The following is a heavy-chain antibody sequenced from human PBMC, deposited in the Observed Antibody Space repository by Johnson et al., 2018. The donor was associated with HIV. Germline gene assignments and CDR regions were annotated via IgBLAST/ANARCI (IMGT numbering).Heavy chain of an antibody. CDR1: QFTFSSYY. J-gene: IGHJ3*02. CDR3: ARDRDYGDYKVGAFDI. V-gene: IGHV3-25*05. CDR2: NPNGGST. Sequence: VQLVESGGGLAKPAWSPRLSCAASQFTFSSYYMNCVRQAPGNGLELVGQVNPNGGSTYLIDSGKDRFNISRDNAKNTLYLQMNSLRAEDTAVYYCARDRDYGDYKVGAFDIWGQGTMVTVSS. D-gene: IGHD4-17*01.